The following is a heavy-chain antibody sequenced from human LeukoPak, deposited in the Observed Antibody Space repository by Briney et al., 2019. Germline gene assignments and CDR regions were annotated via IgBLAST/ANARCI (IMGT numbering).Heavy chain of an antibody. CDR2: ISSSGSTI. Sequence: PTGGSLRLSCAASGFTFSSYEMNWVRQAPGKGLEWVSYISSSGSTIYYADSVKGRFTISRDNAKNSLYLQMNSLRAEDTAVYYCASMVRGVIIRGGFYYYYYYMDVWGKGTTVTISS. D-gene: IGHD3-10*01. J-gene: IGHJ6*03. CDR1: GFTFSSYE. V-gene: IGHV3-48*03. CDR3: ASMVRGVIIRGGFYYYYYYMDV.